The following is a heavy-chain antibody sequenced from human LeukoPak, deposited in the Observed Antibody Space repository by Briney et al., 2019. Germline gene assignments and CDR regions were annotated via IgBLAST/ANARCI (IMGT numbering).Heavy chain of an antibody. Sequence: GGSLRLSCVASGFTFRSYSLNWVRQAPGKGLEWISYISTSGTTIYYADSVKGRFTISRDNAKNSLYLQMNSLRAEDTAVYYCARDRYYDSSGYYPYWGQGTLVTVSS. V-gene: IGHV3-48*01. CDR2: ISTSGTTI. D-gene: IGHD3-22*01. CDR3: ARDRYYDSSGYYPY. CDR1: GFTFRSYS. J-gene: IGHJ1*01.